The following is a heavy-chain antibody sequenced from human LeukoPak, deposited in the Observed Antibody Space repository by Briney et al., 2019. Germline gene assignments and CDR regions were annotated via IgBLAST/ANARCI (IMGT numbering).Heavy chain of an antibody. Sequence: PGGSLRLSCAASGFTFTNYAMNWVRQAPGKGLEWVSVIYSGGSTAYADSVKGRFTISRDNSKNTLYLQLNSLRVEDTAVFYCARDPGGAKFDYWGQGTLVTVSS. CDR2: IYSGGST. V-gene: IGHV3-53*01. CDR3: ARDPGGAKFDY. CDR1: GFTFTNYA. D-gene: IGHD4/OR15-4a*01. J-gene: IGHJ4*02.